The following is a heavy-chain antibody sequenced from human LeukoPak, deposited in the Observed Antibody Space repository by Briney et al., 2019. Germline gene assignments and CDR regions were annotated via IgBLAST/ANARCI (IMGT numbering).Heavy chain of an antibody. J-gene: IGHJ5*02. CDR2: ISGSGGST. V-gene: IGHV3-23*01. CDR1: GFTFSTYA. Sequence: GGSLRLSCAASGFTFSTYAMSWVRQAPGKGLEWVSAISGSGGSTYYADFVKGRFTISRDNSKNTLYLQVNSLRAEDTAVYYCAKQFQWAAAGTRWFDPWGQGTLVTVSS. CDR3: AKQFQWAAAGTRWFDP. D-gene: IGHD6-13*01.